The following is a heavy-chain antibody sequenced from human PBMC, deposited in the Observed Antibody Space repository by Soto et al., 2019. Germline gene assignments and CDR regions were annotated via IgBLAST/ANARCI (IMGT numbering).Heavy chain of an antibody. Sequence: GESLKISCKGSGYSFTSYWIGWVRQMPGKGLEWMGIIYPGDSDTRYSPSFQGQVTISADKSISTAYLQWSSLKASDTAMYYCARRGEDGSGSYFGPTYYFDYWGQGTLVTVSS. CDR3: ARRGEDGSGSYFGPTYYFDY. D-gene: IGHD1-26*01. CDR2: IYPGDSDT. CDR1: GYSFTSYW. V-gene: IGHV5-51*01. J-gene: IGHJ4*02.